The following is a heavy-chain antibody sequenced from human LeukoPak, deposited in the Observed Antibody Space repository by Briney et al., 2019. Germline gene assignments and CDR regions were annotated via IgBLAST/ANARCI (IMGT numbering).Heavy chain of an antibody. V-gene: IGHV4-39*02. Sequence: SETLSLTCTVSGGSISSSSYYWGWIRQPPGKGLEWIGSIYYSGSTYYNPSLKSRVTISVDTSKNQFSLKLSSVTAADTAVYYCARDSGVIEGMFNYWGQGTLVTVSS. D-gene: IGHD3-22*01. CDR1: GGSISSSSYY. CDR2: IYYSGST. CDR3: ARDSGVIEGMFNY. J-gene: IGHJ4*02.